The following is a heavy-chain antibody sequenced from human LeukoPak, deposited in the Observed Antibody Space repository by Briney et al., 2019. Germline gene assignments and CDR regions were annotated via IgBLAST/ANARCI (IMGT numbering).Heavy chain of an antibody. D-gene: IGHD3-10*01. V-gene: IGHV3-21*01. CDR1: GFSFSSYN. CDR3: AREAGEAFDI. Sequence: GGSLRLSCAASGFSFSSYNMNWVRQAPGKGLEWVSSIGSRSSSIYYADSVKGRFTISRDNAKSSLYLQMNSLRAEDTAVYYCAREAGEAFDIWGQGTMVTVSS. CDR2: IGSRSSSI. J-gene: IGHJ3*02.